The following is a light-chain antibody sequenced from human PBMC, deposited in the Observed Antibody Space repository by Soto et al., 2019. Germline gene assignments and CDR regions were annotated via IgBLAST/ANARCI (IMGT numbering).Light chain of an antibody. V-gene: IGKV1-27*01. CDR1: QGISNY. CDR3: QKYNSAPWT. CDR2: AAS. J-gene: IGKJ1*01. Sequence: DIQMTQSPSSLSASVGDRVTITCRASQGISNYLAWYQQKPGKVPKLLIYAASTLQSGVPSRFSGSGSGTDFTLTISRLEPEDVATYYCQKYNSAPWTFGQVTKVYIK.